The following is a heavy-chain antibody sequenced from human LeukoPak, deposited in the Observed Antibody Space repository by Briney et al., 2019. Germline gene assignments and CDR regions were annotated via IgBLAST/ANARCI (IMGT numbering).Heavy chain of an antibody. V-gene: IGHV3-23*01. J-gene: IGHJ3*02. CDR3: AKSSGISGDRNAFDI. Sequence: SGGSLRLSCAASGFTFSSYAMNWVRQAPGKGLEWVSSISGSGGSSYYADSVNGRFTISRDYSKNTLYLQMNSLRAEDTAVYYCAKSSGISGDRNAFDIWGQGTMVTVSS. D-gene: IGHD1-1*01. CDR2: ISGSGGSS. CDR1: GFTFSSYA.